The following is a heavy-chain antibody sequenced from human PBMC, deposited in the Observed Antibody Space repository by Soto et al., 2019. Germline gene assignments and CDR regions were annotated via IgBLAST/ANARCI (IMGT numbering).Heavy chain of an antibody. V-gene: IGHV1-18*01. CDR1: GYTFTSYG. D-gene: IGHD1-1*01. Sequence: ASVKVSCKASGYTFTSYGISWVRQAPGQGLEWMGWISAYNGSTNYAQKLQGRVTMTTDTSTSTAYMELRSLRSDDTAVYYRAREVNWNDWFDPWGQGTLVTVSS. J-gene: IGHJ5*02. CDR2: ISAYNGST. CDR3: AREVNWNDWFDP.